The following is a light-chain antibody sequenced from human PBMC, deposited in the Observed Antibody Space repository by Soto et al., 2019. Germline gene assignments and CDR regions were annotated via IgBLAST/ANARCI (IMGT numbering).Light chain of an antibody. V-gene: IGKV3-11*01. J-gene: IGKJ1*01. CDR3: QQYNNWPKT. CDR2: DAS. CDR1: QSVSSY. Sequence: EIVVTQSPATLSLSPGERATLSCRASQSVSSYLAWYQQKPGQAPRLLIYDASNRATGIPARFSGSGSGTEFTLTISSLKYEDFAVYDGQQYNNWPKTFGQGTKVDIK.